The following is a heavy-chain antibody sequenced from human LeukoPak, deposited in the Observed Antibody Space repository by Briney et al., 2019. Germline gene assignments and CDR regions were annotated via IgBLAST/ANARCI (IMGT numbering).Heavy chain of an antibody. D-gene: IGHD5-12*01. CDR3: ATWDKVPGRNWFDP. CDR1: GYTITELS. CDR2: FDPEDGET. J-gene: IGHJ5*02. Sequence: ASVKVSCKVSGYTITELSMHWVRQAPGKGLEWMGGFDPEDGETIYAQKFQGRVTMTEDTSTDTAYMELSSLRSEDTAVYYCATWDKVPGRNWFDPWGPGTLVTVSS. V-gene: IGHV1-24*01.